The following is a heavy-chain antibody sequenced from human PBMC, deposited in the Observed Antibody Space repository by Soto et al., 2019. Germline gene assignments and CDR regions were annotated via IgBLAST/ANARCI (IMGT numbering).Heavy chain of an antibody. V-gene: IGHV3-23*01. D-gene: IGHD3-9*01. CDR1: GFTFSSYA. CDR3: AKGWRYFVWFHHTQAEYFQH. Sequence: EVQLLESGGGLVQPGGSLRLSCAASGFTFSSYAMSWVRQAPGKGLEWVSAISGSGGSTYYADSVKGRFTISRDNSKNKLYLQMNSLRAEDTAVYYCAKGWRYFVWFHHTQAEYFQHWGQGTLVTVSS. J-gene: IGHJ1*01. CDR2: ISGSGGST.